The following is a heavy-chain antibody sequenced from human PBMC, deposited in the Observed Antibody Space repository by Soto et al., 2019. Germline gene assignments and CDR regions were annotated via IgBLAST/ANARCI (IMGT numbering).Heavy chain of an antibody. CDR2: ISGSGGST. CDR3: AKDPATIAVAGTFDY. V-gene: IGHV3-23*01. D-gene: IGHD6-19*01. J-gene: IGHJ4*02. CDR1: GFTFSTYG. Sequence: EVQLLESGGGLVQPGGSLRLSCAASGFTFSTYGMSWVRQAPGKGLEWVSIISGSGGSTYYADTVKGRFTISRDNSKNTLYLQMTSLRDEDTAVYYCAKDPATIAVAGTFDYWGQGTLVIVSS.